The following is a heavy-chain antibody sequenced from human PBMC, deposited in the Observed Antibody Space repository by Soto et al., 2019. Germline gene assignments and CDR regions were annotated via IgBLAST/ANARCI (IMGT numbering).Heavy chain of an antibody. Sequence: QVQLVQSGAEVKKPGASVKVSCKASGYTFTSYNINWVRQATGQGLEWMGWMNPNSGNTGYAQKFQGRVTMTRDTSISTAYMALSSLRAEATAVYYCAGPWNKHWGQGTLVTVSS. CDR1: GYTFTSYN. D-gene: IGHD1-1*01. CDR3: AGPWNKH. J-gene: IGHJ1*01. CDR2: MNPNSGNT. V-gene: IGHV1-8*01.